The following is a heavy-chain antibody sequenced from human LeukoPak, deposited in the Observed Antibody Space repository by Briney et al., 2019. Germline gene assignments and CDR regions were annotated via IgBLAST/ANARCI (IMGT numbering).Heavy chain of an antibody. CDR3: ARGGSSGPYNWFDP. CDR2: VYNSRST. D-gene: IGHD6-19*01. J-gene: IGHJ5*02. CDR1: GDPINSHY. Sequence: SETLSLTCNVSGDPINSHYWSWIRQPPGKGLEWIGYVYNSRSTNYNPSLKSRVTISEDKSKNQLSLRLTSVTAADTAVYYCARGGSSGPYNWFDPWGQGILVTVSS. V-gene: IGHV4-59*11.